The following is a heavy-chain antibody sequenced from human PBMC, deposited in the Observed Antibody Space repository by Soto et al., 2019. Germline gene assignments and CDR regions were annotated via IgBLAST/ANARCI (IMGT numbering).Heavy chain of an antibody. CDR3: ARGEGIGVAGDAFEI. V-gene: IGHV4-59*11. CDR1: CGSIRSHC. J-gene: IGHJ3*02. D-gene: IGHD6-19*01. CDR2: IYYSGST. Sequence: LETLCLPYTVSCGSIRSHCCRWIRQQPGKGLEWIGYIYYSGSTNYNPSLKSRVTISVDTSKNQFSLKLSSVTAADTAVYYCARGEGIGVAGDAFEIWGKRTTVIVSS.